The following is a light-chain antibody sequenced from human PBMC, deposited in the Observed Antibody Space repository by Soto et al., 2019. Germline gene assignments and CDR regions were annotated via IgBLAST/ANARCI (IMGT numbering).Light chain of an antibody. CDR2: NVS. J-gene: IGLJ1*01. CDR3: TSYTSSSTYV. Sequence: LTQPASVSGSPGQSITISCSGTSSDFNYYNSVSWYQHHPGKAPKLMIYNVSNRPSGVSSRFSGSKSGNTASLTISGLQAEDEADYYCTSYTSSSTYVFGTGTKVTVL. V-gene: IGLV2-14*03. CDR1: SSDFNYYNS.